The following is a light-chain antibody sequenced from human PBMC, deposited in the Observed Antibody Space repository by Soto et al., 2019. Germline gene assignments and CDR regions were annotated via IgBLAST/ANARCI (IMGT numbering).Light chain of an antibody. Sequence: QSALTQPPSASATPGQRVTISCSGSNSNIGTNTVNWYLQLPGTAPRLLIYTNNQRPSGVPQRFSGSKTGTSASLAIGGLQSEDGADYYCAAWDDSLGAYVFGTGTKVTVL. J-gene: IGLJ1*01. CDR1: NSNIGTNT. CDR3: AAWDDSLGAYV. V-gene: IGLV1-44*01. CDR2: TNN.